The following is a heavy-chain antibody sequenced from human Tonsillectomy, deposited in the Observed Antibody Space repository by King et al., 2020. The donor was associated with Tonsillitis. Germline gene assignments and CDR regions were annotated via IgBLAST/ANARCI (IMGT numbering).Heavy chain of an antibody. CDR1: GFTFSSYS. D-gene: IGHD5-18*01. J-gene: IGHJ4*02. V-gene: IGHV3-21*01. CDR3: ARDNRYSCGSTSSVFDY. CDR2: ISSSSSYI. Sequence: VQLVESGGGLVKPGGSLRLSCAASGFTFSSYSMNWVRQAPGKGLEWVSSISSSSSYIYYADPVKGRFTITRDNAKNSLYLQMNRLRAEDTAVYYCARDNRYSCGSTSSVFDYWGRGNLVTVSA.